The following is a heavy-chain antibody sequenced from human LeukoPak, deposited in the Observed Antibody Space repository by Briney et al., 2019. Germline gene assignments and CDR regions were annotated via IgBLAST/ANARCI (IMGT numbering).Heavy chain of an antibody. CDR2: IIPIFGTA. D-gene: IGHD5-24*01. CDR1: GGTFSSYT. V-gene: IGHV1-69*13. CDR3: ARGGGDGYNHDYYYGMDV. Sequence: SVKVSCKASGGTFSSYTISWVRQAPGQGLEWMGGIIPIFGTANYAQKFQGRVTITADESTSTAYMELSSLRSEDTAVYYCARGGGDGYNHDYYYGMDVWGQGTTVTVSS. J-gene: IGHJ6*02.